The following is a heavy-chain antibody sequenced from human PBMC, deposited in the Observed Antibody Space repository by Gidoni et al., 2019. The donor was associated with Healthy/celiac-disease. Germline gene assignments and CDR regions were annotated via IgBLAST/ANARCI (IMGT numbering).Heavy chain of an antibody. D-gene: IGHD4-4*01. Sequence: QVQLVESGGGVVQPGRSLRLSCAASGFTFSSYGMHWVRQAPGKGLEWVAVISYDGSNKYYADSVKGRFTISRDNSKNTLYPQMNSLRAEDTDVYYCAKDLTVTPNYGMDVWGQGTTVTVSS. CDR1: GFTFSSYG. CDR2: ISYDGSNK. V-gene: IGHV3-30*18. J-gene: IGHJ6*02. CDR3: AKDLTVTPNYGMDV.